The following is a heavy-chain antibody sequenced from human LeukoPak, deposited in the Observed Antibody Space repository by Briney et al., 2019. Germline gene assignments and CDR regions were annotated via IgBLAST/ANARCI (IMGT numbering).Heavy chain of an antibody. Sequence: GESPQISCKGSGYSFSAYWIGWVRQMPGKGLELMGIIYHADSDTRYSPSFQGQVTISADRSINTAYLEWSSLKASDTAIYYCARHECSGDTCFSGTWFDPWGQGTLVTVST. D-gene: IGHD2-15*01. CDR2: IYHADSDT. J-gene: IGHJ5*02. CDR3: ARHECSGDTCFSGTWFDP. V-gene: IGHV5-51*01. CDR1: GYSFSAYW.